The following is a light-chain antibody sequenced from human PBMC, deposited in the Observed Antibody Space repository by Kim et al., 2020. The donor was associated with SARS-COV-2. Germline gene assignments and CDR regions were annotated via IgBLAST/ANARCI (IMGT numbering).Light chain of an antibody. Sequence: SITISGTGTSSDMGDYNYVSWYQQHPGKAPKRMIYAVTNRFSGVSNRFSGSKSGNTASLTISGLQTEDEAYYYCSSYAASSPNLLFGAGTQLTVL. CDR2: AVT. CDR3: SSYAASSPNLL. V-gene: IGLV2-14*03. CDR1: SSDMGDYNY. J-gene: IGLJ2*01.